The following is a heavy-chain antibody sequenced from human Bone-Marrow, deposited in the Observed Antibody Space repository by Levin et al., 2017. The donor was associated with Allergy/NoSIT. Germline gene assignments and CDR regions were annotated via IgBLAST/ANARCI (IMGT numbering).Heavy chain of an antibody. CDR2: ISYIGST. Sequence: TSSETLSLTCTVSGGSISGGGYYWCWIRQHPGKGLEWIGCISYIGSTHYNPSLKSRVTISADTSDKQFSLKMSSVTAADTAVFYCARGTFHRASDAFDVWGQGTIVTVSS. CDR3: ARGTFHRASDAFDV. D-gene: IGHD1/OR15-1a*01. V-gene: IGHV4-31*03. CDR1: GGSISGGGYY. J-gene: IGHJ3*01.